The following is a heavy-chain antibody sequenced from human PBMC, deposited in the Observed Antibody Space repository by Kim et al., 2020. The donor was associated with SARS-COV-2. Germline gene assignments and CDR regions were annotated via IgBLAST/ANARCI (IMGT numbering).Heavy chain of an antibody. Sequence: SETLSLTCTVSGGSISSSSYYWGWIRQPPGKGLEWIGSIYYSGSTYYNPSLKSRVTISVDTSKNQFSLKLSSVTAADTAVYYCAREGYDFWSGYYTQEGGHYFDYWGQGTLVTVSS. CDR1: GGSISSSSYY. CDR2: IYYSGST. D-gene: IGHD3-3*01. J-gene: IGHJ4*02. CDR3: AREGYDFWSGYYTQEGGHYFDY. V-gene: IGHV4-39*07.